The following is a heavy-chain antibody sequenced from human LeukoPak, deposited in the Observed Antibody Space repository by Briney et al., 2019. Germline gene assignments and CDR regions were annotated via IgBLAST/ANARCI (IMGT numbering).Heavy chain of an antibody. CDR2: IYTSGST. CDR3: AREGRCSSTSCYKLYYYYYYMDV. J-gene: IGHJ6*03. V-gene: IGHV4-4*07. D-gene: IGHD2-2*02. CDR1: GGSISSYY. Sequence: PSETLSLNCTVSGGSISSYYWSWLRQPAGKGLEWIGRIYTSGSTNYNPSLKSRVTMSVDTSKNQFSLKLSSVTAADTAVYYCAREGRCSSTSCYKLYYYYYYMDVWGKGTTVTVSS.